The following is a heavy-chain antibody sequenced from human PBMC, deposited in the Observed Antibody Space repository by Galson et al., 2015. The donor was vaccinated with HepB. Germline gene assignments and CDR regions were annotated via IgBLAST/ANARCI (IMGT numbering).Heavy chain of an antibody. Sequence: SVKVSCKASGGTFSSYAISWVRQAPGQGLEWMGGIIPIFGTANYAQKFQGRVTITADESTSTAYMELSSLRSEDTAVYYCARDVTDEGIAVSNWFDPWGQGTLVTVSS. CDR1: GGTFSSYA. CDR3: ARDVTDEGIAVSNWFDP. CDR2: IIPIFGTA. J-gene: IGHJ5*02. V-gene: IGHV1-69*13. D-gene: IGHD6-19*01.